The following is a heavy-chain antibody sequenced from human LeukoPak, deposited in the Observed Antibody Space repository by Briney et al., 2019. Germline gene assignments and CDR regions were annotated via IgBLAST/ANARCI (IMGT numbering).Heavy chain of an antibody. CDR3: ARTKYSNSWERYYLGMDD. Sequence: GGSLRLSCAASGFTFSSSGMHWVRQAPGKGLQWVAVVWNDGSYKYYADSVKGRFTISRDNSKNTLYLQMDSLTAEDTAVYYCARTKYSNSWERYYLGMDDWGQGTTATVS. J-gene: IGHJ6*02. CDR1: GFTFSSSG. V-gene: IGHV3-33*01. CDR2: VWNDGSYK. D-gene: IGHD6-13*01.